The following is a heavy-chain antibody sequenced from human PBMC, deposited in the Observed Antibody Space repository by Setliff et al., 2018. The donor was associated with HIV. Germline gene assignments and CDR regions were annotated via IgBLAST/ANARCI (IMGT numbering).Heavy chain of an antibody. J-gene: IGHJ4*02. CDR1: GGSFSGYY. CDR2: INHSGST. Sequence: LTCAVYGGSFSGYYWSWIRQPPGKGLEWIGEINHSGSTNCNPSLKSRVTISVDTSKNQFSLKLSSVTAADTAVYYCARGGSDPYYSGSSGPYPPGYWGQGTLVTVSS. D-gene: IGHD3-22*01. CDR3: ARGGSDPYYSGSSGPYPPGY. V-gene: IGHV4-34*01.